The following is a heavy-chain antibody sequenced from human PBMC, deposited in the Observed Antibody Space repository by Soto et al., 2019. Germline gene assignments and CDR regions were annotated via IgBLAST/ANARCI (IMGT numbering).Heavy chain of an antibody. Sequence: PGGSLRLSCAASGFTFTRYNMNWVRQAPGKGLEWVSSISSTTNYMYYADSMKGRFTVSRDNAKNSVYLEMNSLSAEDTAVYYCARESEDLTSNFDYWGQGTLVTVSS. CDR1: GFTFTRYN. J-gene: IGHJ4*02. CDR3: ARESEDLTSNFDY. CDR2: ISSTTNYM. V-gene: IGHV3-21*01.